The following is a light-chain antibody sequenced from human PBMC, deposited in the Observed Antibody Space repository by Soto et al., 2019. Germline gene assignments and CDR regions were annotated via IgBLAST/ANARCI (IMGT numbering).Light chain of an antibody. CDR2: STT. V-gene: IGLV7-43*01. CDR1: TGAVTSGYY. Sequence: VVTQEPSLTVSPGGTVTLTCASSTGAVTSGYYPQWFQQKPGQPPRALIYSTTYKHSWTPARFSGSLLGGKAALTLSGVQPEDEADYYCLLYYGGAQVFGGGTKLTVL. J-gene: IGLJ2*01. CDR3: LLYYGGAQV.